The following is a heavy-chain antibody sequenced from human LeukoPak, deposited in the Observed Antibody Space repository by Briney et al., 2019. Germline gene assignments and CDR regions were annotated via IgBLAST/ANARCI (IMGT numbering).Heavy chain of an antibody. J-gene: IGHJ4*02. D-gene: IGHD6-6*01. CDR1: GGSISSYY. CDR3: ARIWSSSTPGSQPNIGVIDY. V-gene: IGHV4-59*01. Sequence: SETLSLTCTVSGGSISSYYWSWIRQPPGKGLEWIGYIYYSGSTNYNPSLKSRVTISVDTSKNQFSLKLSSVTAADTAVYYCARIWSSSTPGSQPNIGVIDYWGQGTLVTVSS. CDR2: IYYSGST.